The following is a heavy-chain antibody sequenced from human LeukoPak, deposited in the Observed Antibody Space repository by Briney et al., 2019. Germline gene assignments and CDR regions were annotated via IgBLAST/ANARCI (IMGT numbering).Heavy chain of an antibody. CDR3: AIPALGSGIPLPAY. D-gene: IGHD3-10*01. CDR2: FDPEDGET. Sequence: ASVKVSCKASGYTFTGYYMHWVRQAPGQGLEWMGGFDPEDGETIYAQKFQGRVTMTEDTSTDTAYMELSSLRSEDTAVYYCAIPALGSGIPLPAYWGQGTLVTVSS. J-gene: IGHJ4*02. V-gene: IGHV1-24*01. CDR1: GYTFTGYY.